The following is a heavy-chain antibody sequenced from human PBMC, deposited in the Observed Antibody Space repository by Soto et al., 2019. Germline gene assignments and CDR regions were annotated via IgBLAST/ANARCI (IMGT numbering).Heavy chain of an antibody. CDR1: GGSISSDNW. J-gene: IGHJ4*02. D-gene: IGHD2-15*01. Sequence: QVQLQESGPGLVNPSGTLSLTCAVSGGSISSDNWWSWARQPPGKGLVGIGEIYHSGGTHYNPSLKSRVTISVDKPKNLISLDLSSVTAADTAVYFCARNVGFSFDSWGQGTLVTVYS. CDR3: ARNVGFSFDS. V-gene: IGHV4-4*02. CDR2: IYHSGGT.